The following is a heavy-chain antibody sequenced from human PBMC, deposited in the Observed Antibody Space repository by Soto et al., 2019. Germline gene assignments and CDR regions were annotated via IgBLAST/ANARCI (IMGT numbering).Heavy chain of an antibody. CDR2: IYHSGST. CDR3: ASSLPNIVVVPAAPKTYYYYGMDV. D-gene: IGHD2-2*01. CDR1: GGSISSSNW. Sequence: SETLSLTCAVSGGSISSSNWWSWVRQPPGKGLEWIGEIYHSGSTNYNPSLKSRVTISVDKSKNQFSLKLSSVTAADTTVYYCASSLPNIVVVPAAPKTYYYYGMDVWGQGTTVTVSS. V-gene: IGHV4-4*02. J-gene: IGHJ6*02.